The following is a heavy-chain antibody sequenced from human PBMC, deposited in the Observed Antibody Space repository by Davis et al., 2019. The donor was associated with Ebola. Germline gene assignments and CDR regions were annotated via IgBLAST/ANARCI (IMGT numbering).Heavy chain of an antibody. D-gene: IGHD2-15*01. V-gene: IGHV3-74*01. CDR2: SNSDGSST. Sequence: GESLKISCAATGFTFSNYGMHWVRQAPGKGLVWVSRSNSDGSSTTYADSVKGRFTISRDNAKNSLYLQMNSLRAEDTAVYYCASATGNYYYYGMDVWGQGTTVTVSS. CDR3: ASATGNYYYYGMDV. CDR1: GFTFSNYG. J-gene: IGHJ6*02.